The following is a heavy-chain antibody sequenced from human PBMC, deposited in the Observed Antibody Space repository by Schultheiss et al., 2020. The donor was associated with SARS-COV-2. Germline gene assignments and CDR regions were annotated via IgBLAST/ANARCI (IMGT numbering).Heavy chain of an antibody. CDR3: ARQGWLAPFDY. CDR2: IYHTWST. D-gene: IGHD5-12*01. Sequence: SETLSLTCAVSGYSISTNYYWGWIRQPPGKGLEWLGSIYHTWSTYHNPSLKSRLTMSVDTSKNHFSLKLTSVTVADTAIYYCARQGWLAPFDYWGHGTLVTVSS. J-gene: IGHJ4*01. V-gene: IGHV4-38-2*01. CDR1: GYSISTNYY.